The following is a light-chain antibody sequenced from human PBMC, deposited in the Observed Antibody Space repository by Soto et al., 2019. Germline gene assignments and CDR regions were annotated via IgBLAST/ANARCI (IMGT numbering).Light chain of an antibody. Sequence: DIQMTQSPSSLSASVGDRVTITCRASQSISSYLNWYQQKPGKAPKLLIYAASSLQSGVPSRFSGSGSGAGLNLALSSLQPEDFATYYCQQSYSTPLTFGGGTKVEIK. J-gene: IGKJ4*01. V-gene: IGKV1-39*01. CDR2: AAS. CDR1: QSISSY. CDR3: QQSYSTPLT.